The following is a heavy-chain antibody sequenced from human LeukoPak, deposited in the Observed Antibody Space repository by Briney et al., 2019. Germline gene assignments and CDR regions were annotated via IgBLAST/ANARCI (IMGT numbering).Heavy chain of an antibody. CDR3: ARGKAAAASTLPFDP. CDR2: IYYSGST. CDR1: GGSINYYY. D-gene: IGHD6-13*01. J-gene: IGHJ5*02. Sequence: SETLSLTCTVSGGSINYYYWNWIRQPPGKGLEWIGHIYYSGSTNYNSSLKGRVTISVDTSRNQFSLKLSSLTAADTAVYYCARGKAAAASTLPFDPWGQGTLVTVSS. V-gene: IGHV4-59*01.